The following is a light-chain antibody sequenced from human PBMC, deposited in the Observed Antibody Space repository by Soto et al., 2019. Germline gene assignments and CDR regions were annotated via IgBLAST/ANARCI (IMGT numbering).Light chain of an antibody. J-gene: IGKJ3*01. CDR2: KTS. V-gene: IGKV1-5*03. CDR3: QQYSDYPFT. Sequence: DIQMTQSPSTLSASVGDRVTITCRASQSISDWLAWYQQKPGKAPKVLIYKTSTLESGVPSRFSDSGSGTEFTLTISSLQPDDFATYYCQQYSDYPFTFGPGTKVDIK. CDR1: QSISDW.